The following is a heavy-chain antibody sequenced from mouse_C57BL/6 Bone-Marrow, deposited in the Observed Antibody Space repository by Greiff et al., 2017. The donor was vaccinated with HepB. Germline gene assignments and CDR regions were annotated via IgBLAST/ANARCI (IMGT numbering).Heavy chain of an antibody. J-gene: IGHJ2*01. CDR2: IDPENGDT. CDR3: TTNVTTGVADY. V-gene: IGHV14-4*01. D-gene: IGHD1-1*01. Sequence: VQLQQSGAELVRPGASVKLSCTASGFNIKDDYMHWVKQRPEQGLEWIGWIDPENGDTEYASKFQGKATITADTSSNTAYLQLSSLTSEDTAVYYCTTNVTTGVADYWGQGTTLTVSS. CDR1: GFNIKDDY.